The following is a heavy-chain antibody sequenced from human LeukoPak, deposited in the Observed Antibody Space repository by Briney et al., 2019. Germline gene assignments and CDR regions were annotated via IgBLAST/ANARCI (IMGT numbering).Heavy chain of an antibody. D-gene: IGHD6-19*01. Sequence: SETLSLTCTVSGGSISSSSYYWGWIRQPPGKGLEWIGSIYYGGSTYYNPSLKSRLTISVDTSKNQFSLKLSSVTAADTAVYYCARPAYSSGWYHYWGQGTLVTVSS. CDR3: ARPAYSSGWYHY. CDR2: IYYGGST. J-gene: IGHJ4*02. V-gene: IGHV4-39*01. CDR1: GGSISSSSYY.